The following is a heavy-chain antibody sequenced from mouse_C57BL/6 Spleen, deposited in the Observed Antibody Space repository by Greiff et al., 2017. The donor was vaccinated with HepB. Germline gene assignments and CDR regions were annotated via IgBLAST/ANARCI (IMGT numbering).Heavy chain of an antibody. CDR2: IRSKSNNYAT. V-gene: IGHV10-1*01. CDR3: VRGGLTLFAY. CDR1: GFSFNTYA. J-gene: IGHJ3*01. Sequence: DVKLVESGGGLVQPKGSLKLSCAASGFSFNTYAMNWVRQAPGKGLEWVARIRSKSNNYATYYADSVKDRFTISRDDSESMLYLQMNNLKTEDTAMYYCVRGGLTLFAYWGQGTLVTVSA. D-gene: IGHD3-1*01.